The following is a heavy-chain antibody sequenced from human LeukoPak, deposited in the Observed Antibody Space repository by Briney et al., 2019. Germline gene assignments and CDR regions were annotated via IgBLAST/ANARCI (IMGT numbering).Heavy chain of an antibody. CDR3: ARVAVRGITNYYFDY. CDR2: IIPIFGTA. V-gene: IGHV1-69*13. D-gene: IGHD3-10*01. Sequence: ASVKVSCKASGGTFSNYAITWVRQAPGQGLEWMGGIIPIFGTANYAQNFQGRVTITADESTSTAYMELSSLRSEDTAVYYCARVAVRGITNYYFDYWGQGTLVTVSS. CDR1: GGTFSNYA. J-gene: IGHJ4*02.